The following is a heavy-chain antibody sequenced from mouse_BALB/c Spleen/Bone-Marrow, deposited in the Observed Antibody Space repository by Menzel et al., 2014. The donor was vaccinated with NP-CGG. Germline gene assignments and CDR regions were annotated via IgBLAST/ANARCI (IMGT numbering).Heavy chain of an antibody. CDR2: ILPGSGTA. D-gene: IGHD1-1*01. CDR1: GYTFSNYW. Sequence: SGAELMKPGASVKISCKATGYTFSNYWIDWVKQRPGHGLEWIGEILPGSGTANYNEKFKGKATFTADTSSNTAYMQPSSLTSEDSALYYCARASVVPYYFDFWGQGTTLTVSS. V-gene: IGHV1-9*01. CDR3: ARASVVPYYFDF. J-gene: IGHJ2*01.